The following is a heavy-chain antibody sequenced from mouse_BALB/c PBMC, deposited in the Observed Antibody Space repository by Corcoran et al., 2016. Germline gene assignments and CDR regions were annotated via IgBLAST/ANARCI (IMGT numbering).Heavy chain of an antibody. CDR3: AFYYDYAWFAY. J-gene: IGHJ3*01. D-gene: IGHD2-4*01. CDR1: DFNIKDTY. V-gene: IGHV14-3*02. CDR2: IDPANGNT. Sequence: EVQLQQSGAELVKPGASVKLSCTASDFNIKDTYMHWVKQRPEQGLEWIGRIDPANGNTKYDPKFQGKATITADTSSNTAYLQLSSLTSEDTAVYYCAFYYDYAWFAYWGQGTLVTVSA.